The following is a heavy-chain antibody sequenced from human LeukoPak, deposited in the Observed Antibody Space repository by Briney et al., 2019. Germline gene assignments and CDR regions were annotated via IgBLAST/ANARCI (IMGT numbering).Heavy chain of an antibody. D-gene: IGHD5-12*01. Sequence: PSETLSLTCTVSGGSISGGSHHWGWFRQSPGKGLEWIGSLYLSRTTYYNPSLNSRVTISVDTSKDQFSLQLNSVTAADTAVYYCVRHDGRGGATMGSLDSWGQGSLVTVSS. V-gene: IGHV4-39*01. CDR1: GGSISGGSHH. CDR2: LYLSRTT. CDR3: VRHDGRGGATMGSLDS. J-gene: IGHJ4*02.